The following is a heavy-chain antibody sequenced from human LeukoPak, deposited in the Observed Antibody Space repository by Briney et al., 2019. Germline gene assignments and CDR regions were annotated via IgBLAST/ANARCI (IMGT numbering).Heavy chain of an antibody. Sequence: ASVKVSCKASGYTFTSYGISWVRQAPGQGLEWMGWISVYNGNTNYAQILQGRVTMTTDTSTSTAYMELRSLRSDDTAVYYCARFSRGGMNAFDIWGQGTMVTVSS. CDR3: ARFSRGGMNAFDI. V-gene: IGHV1-18*01. CDR2: ISVYNGNT. J-gene: IGHJ3*02. CDR1: GYTFTSYG. D-gene: IGHD1-14*01.